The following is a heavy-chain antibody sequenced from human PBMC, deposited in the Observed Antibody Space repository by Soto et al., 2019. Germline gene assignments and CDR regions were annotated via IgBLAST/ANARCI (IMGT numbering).Heavy chain of an antibody. D-gene: IGHD2-21*02. CDR3: ARGKLVVTAIRYYYGMDV. CDR2: IKHSGST. Sequence: QVQLQQWGAGLLKPSETLSLTCAVYGGSFSGYYWSWIRQPPGKGLEWIGEIKHSGSTNYNPSLKSRVTRSVDTSKNQFSLKLSSVTAADTAVYYCARGKLVVTAIRYYYGMDVWGQGTTVTVSS. V-gene: IGHV4-34*01. CDR1: GGSFSGYY. J-gene: IGHJ6*02.